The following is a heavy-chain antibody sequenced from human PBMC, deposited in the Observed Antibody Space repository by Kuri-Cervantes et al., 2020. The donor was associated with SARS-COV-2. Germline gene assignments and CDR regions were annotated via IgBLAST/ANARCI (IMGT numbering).Heavy chain of an antibody. D-gene: IGHD3-22*01. V-gene: IGHV6-1*01. Sequence: SETLSLTCALSGDSVSNNKAAWNWIRQSTSRGLEWLGRTYYRTYYRSQWYNDYAGSVISRIIINADTSTNQFSLQLKSVTPDDTAVYYCASSPPFRRLVVISRGGAFDIWGQGTMVTVSS. CDR3: ASSPPFRRLVVISRGGAFDI. CDR2: TYYRTYYRSQWYN. J-gene: IGHJ3*02. CDR1: GDSVSNNKAA.